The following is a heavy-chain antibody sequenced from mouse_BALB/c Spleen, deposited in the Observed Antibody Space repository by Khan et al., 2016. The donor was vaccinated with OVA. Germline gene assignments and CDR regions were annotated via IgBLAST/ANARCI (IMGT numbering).Heavy chain of an antibody. J-gene: IGHJ2*01. D-gene: IGHD1-3*01. V-gene: IGHV1-7*01. CDR3: ERRGQQWDFDY. Sequence: QVQLKESGAELAKPGASVKMSCKASGYTFINYWILWVKQRPGQGLEWIGYINPSTGYTEYNQTLKDKATLTADKSSSTAYMQLSSQTSGNSTVNYWERRGQQWDFDYWGQGTTLTVSS. CDR2: INPSTGYT. CDR1: GYTFINYW.